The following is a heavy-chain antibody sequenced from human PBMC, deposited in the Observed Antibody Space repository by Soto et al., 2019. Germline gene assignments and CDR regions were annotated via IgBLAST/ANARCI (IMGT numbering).Heavy chain of an antibody. D-gene: IGHD6-19*01. CDR3: ARAYSSGWPLDY. V-gene: IGHV3-74*01. CDR2: VNGDGSST. CDR1: GLTFSSYW. Sequence: GGSLRLSCTASGLTFSSYWIHWVRQAPGKWLLWGSRVNGDGSSTNYADSVKGRFTTFRNNDRNTVHLQMNSLGAEDTAVYYCARAYSSGWPLDYWGQGTLVTVSS. J-gene: IGHJ4*02.